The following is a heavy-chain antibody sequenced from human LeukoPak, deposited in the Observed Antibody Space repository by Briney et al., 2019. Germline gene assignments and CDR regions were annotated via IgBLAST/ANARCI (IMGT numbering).Heavy chain of an antibody. CDR3: ARDSSGWSLGWFDP. J-gene: IGHJ5*02. Sequence: GASVKVSCKASGGTFSNYAISWVRQAPGQGLEWMRRIIPILGIANYAQKFQGRVTITADKSTSTAYMELSSLRSEDTAVYYCARDSSGWSLGWFDPWGQGTLVTVSS. V-gene: IGHV1-69*04. CDR1: GGTFSNYA. D-gene: IGHD6-19*01. CDR2: IIPILGIA.